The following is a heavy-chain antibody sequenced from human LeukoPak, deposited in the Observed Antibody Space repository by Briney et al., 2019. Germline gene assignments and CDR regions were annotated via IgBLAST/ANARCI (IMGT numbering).Heavy chain of an antibody. J-gene: IGHJ4*02. D-gene: IGHD3-9*01. CDR2: INPNSGGT. CDR1: GYTFTGYY. CDR3: ARGGFYYDILTGLPDY. V-gene: IGHV1-2*02. Sequence: ASVKVSCKASGYTFTGYYMHWVRQAPGQGLEWMGWINPNSGGTNYAQKFQGRVTMTRDTSISTAHMELSRLRSDDTAVYYCARGGFYYDILTGLPDYWGQGTLVTVSS.